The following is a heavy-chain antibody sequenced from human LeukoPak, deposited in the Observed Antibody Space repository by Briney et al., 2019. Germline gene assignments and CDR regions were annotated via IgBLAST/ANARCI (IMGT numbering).Heavy chain of an antibody. D-gene: IGHD1-26*01. CDR1: GFPFSSYS. CDR2: ISSSSSYI. CDR3: ARAGGSYA. J-gene: IGHJ4*02. V-gene: IGHV3-21*01. Sequence: PGGSLSLSCAASGFPFSSYSRNWVRQAPGKGLEWVSSISSSSSYIYYADSVKGRFTISRDNAKNSLYLQMNSLRAEDTAVYYCARAGGSYAWGQGTLVTVSS.